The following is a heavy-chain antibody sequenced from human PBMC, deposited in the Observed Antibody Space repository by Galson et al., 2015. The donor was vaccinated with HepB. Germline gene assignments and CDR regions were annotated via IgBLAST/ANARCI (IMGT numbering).Heavy chain of an antibody. J-gene: IGHJ5*01. Sequence: SCAASGFGFDTHAMSWVRQAPGKGLEWISGISGNGDSTFYADSVKGRFTVSRDNSNNMLYLQMNSLRAEDAGLYFCAKGYGLFDSWGQGILVTVSS. CDR3: AKGYGLFDS. D-gene: IGHD5-18*01. CDR2: ISGNGDST. V-gene: IGHV3-23*01. CDR1: GFGFDTHA.